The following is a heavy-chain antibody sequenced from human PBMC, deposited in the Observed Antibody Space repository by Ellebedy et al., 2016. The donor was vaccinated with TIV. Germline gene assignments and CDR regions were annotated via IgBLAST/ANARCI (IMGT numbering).Heavy chain of an antibody. D-gene: IGHD3-10*01. CDR2: IYHSGST. J-gene: IGHJ4*02. Sequence: GSLRLXCTVSGYSISSGYYWGWIRQPPGKGLEWIGSIYHSGSTYYNPSLKSRVTISVDTSKNQFSLKLSSVTAADTAVYYCAREGNLWFGELTFDYWGQGTLVTVSS. CDR3: AREGNLWFGELTFDY. CDR1: GYSISSGYY. V-gene: IGHV4-38-2*02.